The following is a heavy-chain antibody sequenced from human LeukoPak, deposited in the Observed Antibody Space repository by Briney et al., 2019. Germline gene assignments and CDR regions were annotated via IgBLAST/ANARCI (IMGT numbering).Heavy chain of an antibody. CDR3: ARAVGSFDWLPLFDY. Sequence: SETLSLTCTVSGYSIRSGFYWGWIRQPPGKGLEWIGNIYHSGITYYTPSLRSRVTISVDTSKNQFYLKLSSVTAADTAVYYCARAVGSFDWLPLFDYWGQGTLVTVSS. CDR2: IYHSGIT. D-gene: IGHD3-9*01. J-gene: IGHJ4*02. V-gene: IGHV4-38-2*02. CDR1: GYSIRSGFY.